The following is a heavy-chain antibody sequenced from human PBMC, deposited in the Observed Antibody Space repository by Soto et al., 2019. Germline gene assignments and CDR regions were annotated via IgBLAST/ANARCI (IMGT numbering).Heavy chain of an antibody. CDR2: MNPNSGNT. J-gene: IGHJ6*02. CDR1: GYTFTSYD. D-gene: IGHD1-1*01. V-gene: IGHV1-8*01. CDR3: ARGPLPRVRTGYYYYGMDV. Sequence: ASVKVSCKASGYTFTSYDINWVRQATGQGLEWMGWMNPNSGNTGYAQKFQGRVTMTRNTSISTAYMELSSLRSEDTAVYYCARGPLPRVRTGYYYYGMDVWGQGTTVTVSS.